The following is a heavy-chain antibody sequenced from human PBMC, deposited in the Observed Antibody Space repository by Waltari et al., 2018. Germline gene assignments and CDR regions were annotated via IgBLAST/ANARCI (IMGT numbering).Heavy chain of an antibody. J-gene: IGHJ4*02. V-gene: IGHV4-39*01. CDR3: ARSSSGWYYLDY. CDR2: IYYSGST. D-gene: IGHD6-19*01. CDR1: GGSISRSSYY. Sequence: QLQLQESGPGLVKPSETLSLTCTVSGGSISRSSYYWGWIRQPPGKGLEWIGSIYYSGSTYYNPSLKSRVTISVDTSKNQFSLKLSSVTAADTAVYYCARSSSGWYYLDYWGQGTLVTVSS.